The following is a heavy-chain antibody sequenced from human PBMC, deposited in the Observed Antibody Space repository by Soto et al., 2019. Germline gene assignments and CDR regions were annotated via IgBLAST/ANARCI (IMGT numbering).Heavy chain of an antibody. D-gene: IGHD6-19*01. Sequence: PGGSLRLSCAASGFTFSSYAMSWVRQAPGKGLEGVSAISGSGGSTYYADSVKGRFTLSRDNSKNTLYLQMNSLRAEDPAVSYCARDTYSSGWYQGYWGQGTLVTVSS. V-gene: IGHV3-23*01. CDR1: GFTFSSYA. CDR3: ARDTYSSGWYQGY. CDR2: ISGSGGST. J-gene: IGHJ4*02.